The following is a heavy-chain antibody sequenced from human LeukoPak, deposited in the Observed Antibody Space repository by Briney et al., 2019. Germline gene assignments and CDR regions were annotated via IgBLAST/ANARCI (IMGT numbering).Heavy chain of an antibody. V-gene: IGHV3-21*01. CDR1: GFTFSTYN. CDR3: AREGYFASDS. Sequence: GVSLRLSCAASGFTFSTYNMNWVRQAPGKGLEWVSSISSGGNYIYYADSVRGRFTVSRANAKNSLYLLMDSLRAEDTALYYCAREGYFASDSWGQGTLVTVSS. D-gene: IGHD3-10*01. CDR2: ISSGGNYI. J-gene: IGHJ1*01.